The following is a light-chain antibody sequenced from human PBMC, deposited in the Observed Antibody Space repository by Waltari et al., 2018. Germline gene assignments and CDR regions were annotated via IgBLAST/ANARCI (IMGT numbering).Light chain of an antibody. CDR3: QQANIFPFA. CDR2: AAS. V-gene: IGKV1-12*01. CDR1: QDISTW. J-gene: IGKJ3*01. Sequence: DIQMTQSPSSVSASVGDRATITCRASQDISTWLAWYQQKPGKAPKVLIYAASSLQSGVPSMFSGSGSGTDFTLTITCVQPEDSATYYCQQANIFPFAFGPGTKVHIK.